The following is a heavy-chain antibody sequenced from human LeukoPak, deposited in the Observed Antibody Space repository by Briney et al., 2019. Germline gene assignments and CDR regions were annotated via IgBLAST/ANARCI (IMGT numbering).Heavy chain of an antibody. V-gene: IGHV3-23*01. Sequence: GASLRLSCAASGFTFSSYAMRWVRQAPGKGLEWVSAISGSGGSTYYADSVKGRFTISRDNSKNTLYLQMNSLRAEDTAVYYCAKDQRIPAAIRHFDYWGQGTLVTVSS. CDR3: AKDQRIPAAIRHFDY. CDR1: GFTFSSYA. CDR2: ISGSGGST. D-gene: IGHD2-2*02. J-gene: IGHJ4*02.